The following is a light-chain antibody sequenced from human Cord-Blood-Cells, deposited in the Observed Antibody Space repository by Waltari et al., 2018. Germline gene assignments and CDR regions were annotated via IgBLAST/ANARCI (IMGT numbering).Light chain of an antibody. CDR3: QQYNSYSYT. CDR1: QSISSW. V-gene: IGKV1-5*01. Sequence: DIQMTQSPSTLSASVGDRVTITFRASQSISSWLAWYKQKPGKAPKLLIYDASSLESGVPSRFSGSGSGTEFTLTISSLQPDDFATYFCQQYNSYSYTFGQGTKLEIK. CDR2: DAS. J-gene: IGKJ2*01.